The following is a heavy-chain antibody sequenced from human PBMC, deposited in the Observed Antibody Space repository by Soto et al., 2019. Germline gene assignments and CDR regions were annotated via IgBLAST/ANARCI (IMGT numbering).Heavy chain of an antibody. J-gene: IGHJ4*02. D-gene: IGHD2-15*01. CDR2: IYSGGST. Sequence: EVQLVESGGGLVQPGGSLRLSCAASGFTVSSNYMSWVRQAPGKGLEWVSVIYSGGSTYYADSVKGRFTIPRDNSENTRYLQLNSLRAEDTAVYYCARTCSGGTCSFDYWGQGTLVTVSS. CDR3: ARTCSGGTCSFDY. CDR1: GFTVSSNY. V-gene: IGHV3-66*01.